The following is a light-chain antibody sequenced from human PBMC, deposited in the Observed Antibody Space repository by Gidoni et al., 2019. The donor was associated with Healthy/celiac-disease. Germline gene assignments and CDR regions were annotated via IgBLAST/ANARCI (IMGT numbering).Light chain of an antibody. J-gene: IGKJ2*01. CDR1: QSVSSSY. CDR2: GAS. Sequence: EIVFTQSPGPLSLSPGERATLSCRASQSVSSSYLAGYQQKTGQAPRLLIYGASSRAPGLPDRFSGSGSGTDFTLTSSRLEPEDFAVYYCQQYGSSPQTFXQXTKLXIK. CDR3: QQYGSSPQT. V-gene: IGKV3-20*01.